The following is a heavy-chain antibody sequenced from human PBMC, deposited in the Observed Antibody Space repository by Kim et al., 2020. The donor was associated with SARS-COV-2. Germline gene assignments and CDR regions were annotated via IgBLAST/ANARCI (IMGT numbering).Heavy chain of an antibody. CDR2: ISWNSGSI. CDR3: AKLWGRAAAGNYYYYGMDV. Sequence: GGSLRLSCAASGFTFGDYAMHWVRQAPGKGLEWVSGISWNSGSIGYADSVKGRFTISRDNAKNSLYLQMNSLRAEDTALYYCAKLWGRAAAGNYYYYGMDVWGQGTTVTVSS. V-gene: IGHV3-9*01. D-gene: IGHD6-13*01. CDR1: GFTFGDYA. J-gene: IGHJ6*02.